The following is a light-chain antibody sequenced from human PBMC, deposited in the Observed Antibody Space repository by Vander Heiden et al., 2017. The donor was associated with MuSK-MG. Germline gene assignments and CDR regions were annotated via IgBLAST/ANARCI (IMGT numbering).Light chain of an antibody. CDR1: QSITTDS. Sequence: ELVLTQSPGTLSLSPGERATLSCRASQSITTDSLAWYQQKSGQAPRLLIYGVSIRATGIPDRFSGSGSGTDFTLTISRLEPEDFAVYYCQQYAGSRTFGQGTKVEIK. CDR2: GVS. CDR3: QQYAGSRT. J-gene: IGKJ1*01. V-gene: IGKV3-20*01.